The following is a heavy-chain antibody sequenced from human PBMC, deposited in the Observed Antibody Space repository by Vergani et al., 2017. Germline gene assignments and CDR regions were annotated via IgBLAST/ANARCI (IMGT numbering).Heavy chain of an antibody. CDR1: GGSISSGGYY. CDR2: IYYSGST. V-gene: IGHV4-31*03. J-gene: IGHJ4*02. Sequence: QVQLQESGPGLVKPSQTLSLTCTVPGGSISSGGYYWSWIRQHPGKGLEWIGYIYYSGSTYYNPSLKSRVTISVDTSKNQFSLKLSSVTAADTAVYYCARGPNYDSSGFDFDYWGQGTLVTVSS. D-gene: IGHD3-22*01. CDR3: ARGPNYDSSGFDFDY.